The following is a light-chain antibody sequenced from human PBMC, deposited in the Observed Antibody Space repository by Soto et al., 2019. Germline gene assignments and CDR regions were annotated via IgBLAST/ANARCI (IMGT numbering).Light chain of an antibody. CDR1: SSDVGDYIY. J-gene: IGLJ1*01. V-gene: IGLV2-8*01. CDR2: EVS. Sequence: QSALTQPPSASGSPGQSVTISCTGTSSDVGDYIYVSWYQQHPGKAPKLMIYEVSKRPSGVPDRFSGSKSGNTASLTVSGLQAEDEADYYCSSYAGSLYVFGTGTKLTVL. CDR3: SSYAGSLYV.